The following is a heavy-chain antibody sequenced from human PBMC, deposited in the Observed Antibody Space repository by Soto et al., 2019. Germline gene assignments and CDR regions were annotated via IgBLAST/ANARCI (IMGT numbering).Heavy chain of an antibody. CDR2: IYYSGTT. CDR3: ARLGLVVPSAKNWFDP. Sequence: PSETLSLTCTVSGGSIARSTYYRTWIRQPPGKGLEWIGVIYYSGTTYYNPSLKSRVTISVDTSKNHFSLKLTSVNAADTAVYYCARLGLVVPSAKNWFDPWGQGTLVTVSS. D-gene: IGHD2-2*01. J-gene: IGHJ5*02. V-gene: IGHV4-39*01. CDR1: GGSIARSTYY.